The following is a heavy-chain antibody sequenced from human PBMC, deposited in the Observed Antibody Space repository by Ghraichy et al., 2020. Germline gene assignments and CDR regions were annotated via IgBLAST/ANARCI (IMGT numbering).Heavy chain of an antibody. CDR1: GGSISSYY. D-gene: IGHD4-11*01. CDR3: AADYTTLPYGMDV. Sequence: ESLNISCTVSGGSISSYYWSWIRQPAGKGLEWIGRIYTSGSTNYNPSLKSRVTMSVDTSKNQFSLKLSSVTAADTAVYYCAADYTTLPYGMDVWGQGTTVTVSS. CDR2: IYTSGST. J-gene: IGHJ6*02. V-gene: IGHV4-4*07.